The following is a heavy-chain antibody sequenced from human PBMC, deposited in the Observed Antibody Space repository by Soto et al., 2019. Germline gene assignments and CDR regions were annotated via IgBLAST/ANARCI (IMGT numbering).Heavy chain of an antibody. V-gene: IGHV3-21*01. J-gene: IGHJ4*02. D-gene: IGHD6-13*01. Sequence: EVQVMESGGGLVKGGGSLRFPCGDSGLTFSSYSMNWVRQAPGKGLEWVSSISSSSSYIYYADSVKGRFTISRDNAKNSLYLQMNSLRAEDTAVYYCARGIAAALFDYWGQGTLVTVSS. CDR2: ISSSSSYI. CDR3: ARGIAAALFDY. CDR1: GLTFSSYS.